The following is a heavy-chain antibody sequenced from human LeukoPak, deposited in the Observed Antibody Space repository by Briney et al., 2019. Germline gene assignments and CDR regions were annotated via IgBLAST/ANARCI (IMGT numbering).Heavy chain of an antibody. D-gene: IGHD3-9*01. CDR3: TTATPGLRYFDWPTDYFDY. V-gene: IGHV3-15*01. CDR2: IKSKTDGGTT. Sequence: GGSLRLSCAASGFTFSNAWISWVRQAPGKGLEWVGRIKSKTDGGTTDYAAPVKGRFTISRDDSKNTLYLQMNSLKTEDTAVYYCTTATPGLRYFDWPTDYFDYWGQGTLVTVSS. CDR1: GFTFSNAW. J-gene: IGHJ4*02.